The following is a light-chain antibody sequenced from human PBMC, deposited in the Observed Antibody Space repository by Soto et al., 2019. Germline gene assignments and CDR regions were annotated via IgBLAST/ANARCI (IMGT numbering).Light chain of an antibody. CDR2: EVS. J-gene: IGLJ1*01. V-gene: IGLV2-14*01. Sequence: QSVLTQPASVSGSPGRAITIPCSGSSSDVGAHNFVSWYRQHPGKAPKLMIYEVSNRPSGVSNRFSGSKSGNTASLTISGLQAEDEADYYCNSYTTSTTYVFGSANKVTV. CDR1: SSDVGAHNF. CDR3: NSYTTSTTYV.